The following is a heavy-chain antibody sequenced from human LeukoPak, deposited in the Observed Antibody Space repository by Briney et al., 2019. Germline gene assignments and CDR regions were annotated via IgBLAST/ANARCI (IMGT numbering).Heavy chain of an antibody. CDR1: GGSISSYY. J-gene: IGHJ6*02. CDR2: IYYSGST. CDR3: ATIAARRGHYYYYYGMDV. D-gene: IGHD6-6*01. V-gene: IGHV4-59*01. Sequence: SETLSLTCNVSGGSISSYYWSWIRQPPGKGLEWIGYIYYSGSTNYNPSLKSRVTISVDTSKNQFSLKLSSVTAADTAVYYCATIAARRGHYYYYYGMDVWGQGTTVTVSS.